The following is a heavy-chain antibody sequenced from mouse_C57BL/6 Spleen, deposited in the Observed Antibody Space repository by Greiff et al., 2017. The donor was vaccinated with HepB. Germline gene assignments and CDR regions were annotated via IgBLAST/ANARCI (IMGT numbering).Heavy chain of an antibody. D-gene: IGHD3-2*02. CDR1: GYTFTSYW. J-gene: IGHJ3*01. Sequence: QVQLQQPGAELVKPGASVRMSCKASGYTFTSYWITWVTQRPGQGLEWIGDIYPGSGSTNYNEKFKSKATLTVDTSSSTAYMQLSSLTSEDAAVYYCARGQTAQATLFAYWGQGTLVTVSA. V-gene: IGHV1-55*01. CDR3: ARGQTAQATLFAY. CDR2: IYPGSGST.